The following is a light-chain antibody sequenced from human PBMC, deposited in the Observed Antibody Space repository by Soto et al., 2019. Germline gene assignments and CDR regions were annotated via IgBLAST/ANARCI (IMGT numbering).Light chain of an antibody. V-gene: IGKV1-5*03. CDR3: QQYNSYSQT. J-gene: IGKJ1*01. CDR1: QSINSW. Sequence: DIHMTQSPATLSASVGDRVTITCRASQSINSWLAWYQQKPGKAPKLLIYKASSLESGVPSRFSGSGSGTEFTLTISSLQPDDFATYYCQQYNSYSQTFGQGTKVDI. CDR2: KAS.